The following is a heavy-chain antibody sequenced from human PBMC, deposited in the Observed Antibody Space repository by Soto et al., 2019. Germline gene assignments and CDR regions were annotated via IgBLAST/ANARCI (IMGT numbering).Heavy chain of an antibody. CDR2: ISYDGSNK. V-gene: IGHV3-30-3*01. Sequence: QVQLVESGGGVVQPGRSLRLSCAASGFTFSSYAMHWVRQAPGKGLEWVAVISYDGSNKYYADSVKGRFTISRDNSKNTLYLQMNSLRAEDTVVYYCARPTSLSYSMDVW. CDR3: ARPTSLSYSMDV. D-gene: IGHD1-1*01. J-gene: IGHJ6*01. CDR1: GFTFSSYA.